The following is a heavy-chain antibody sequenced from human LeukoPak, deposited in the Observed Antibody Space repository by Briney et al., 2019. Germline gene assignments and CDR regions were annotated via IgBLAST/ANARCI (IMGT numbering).Heavy chain of an antibody. CDR3: AKDRAQQLVLDF. V-gene: IGHV3-23*01. CDR2: IIGSGSST. J-gene: IGHJ4*02. D-gene: IGHD6-13*01. Sequence: PGGSLRLSCAASGFTFSSYAMSWVRQAPGKGLEWVSAIIGSGSSTYYADSVKGRFTISRDNSKNTLLLQMNSLRAEDTAVYYRAKDRAQQLVLDFWGQGTLVTVSS. CDR1: GFTFSSYA.